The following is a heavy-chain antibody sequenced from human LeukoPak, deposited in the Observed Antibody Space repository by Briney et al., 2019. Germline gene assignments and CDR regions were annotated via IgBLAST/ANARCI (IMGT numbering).Heavy chain of an antibody. CDR2: IYSDNT. D-gene: IGHD5-18*01. Sequence: HSGGSLRLSCTVSGFTVSSNSMSWVRQAPGKGLEWVSFIYSDNTHYSDSVKGRFTISRDNSKNTLYLQMNSLKTEDTAVYYCTTLRPYIQPRWGQGTMVTVSS. CDR1: GFTVSSNS. V-gene: IGHV3-53*01. J-gene: IGHJ3*01. CDR3: TTLRPYIQPR.